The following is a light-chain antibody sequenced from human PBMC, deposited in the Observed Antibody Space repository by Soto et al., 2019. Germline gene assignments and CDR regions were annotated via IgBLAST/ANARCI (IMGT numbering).Light chain of an antibody. CDR3: KHYRTS. V-gene: IGKV3-20*01. CDR2: GAS. Sequence: EIVLTQSPGTLSLSPGERATLSCRASQSVSSSYLCWYQQKPGQPPRLLIYGASSRATGIPDRFSGSGSGTDFTLTITRLEPEDFAVYYCKHYRTSFGGGTKVEIK. J-gene: IGKJ4*01. CDR1: QSVSSSY.